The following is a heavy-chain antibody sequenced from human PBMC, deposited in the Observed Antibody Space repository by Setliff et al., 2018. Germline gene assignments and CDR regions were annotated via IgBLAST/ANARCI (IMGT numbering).Heavy chain of an antibody. D-gene: IGHD2-2*01. CDR3: ARDRGSDSCRGCDYMDV. V-gene: IGHV3-20*04. J-gene: IGHJ6*03. CDR1: GFTFSSYA. CDR2: INWNGGST. Sequence: PGGSLRLSCAASGFTFSSYAMTWVRQAPGKGLEWVCGINWNGGSTGYADSVKGRFTISRDNAKNTLYLQMNSLRDEDTAVYYCARDRGSDSCRGCDYMDVWGKGTTVTVSS.